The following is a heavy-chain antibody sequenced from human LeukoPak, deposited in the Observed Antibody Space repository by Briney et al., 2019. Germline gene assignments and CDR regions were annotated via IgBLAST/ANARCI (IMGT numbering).Heavy chain of an antibody. CDR1: AFTFSSYW. Sequence: PGGSLRLSCAASAFTFSSYWMSWVRQAPGKGLEWVAVISYDGSNQYYADSVKGRFTISRDNSKNTLYLQMNSLRAEDTAVYYCAKDKGGGYGNDGFDIWGRGTMVTVSS. CDR2: ISYDGSNQ. V-gene: IGHV3-30*18. D-gene: IGHD3-16*01. J-gene: IGHJ3*02. CDR3: AKDKGGGYGNDGFDI.